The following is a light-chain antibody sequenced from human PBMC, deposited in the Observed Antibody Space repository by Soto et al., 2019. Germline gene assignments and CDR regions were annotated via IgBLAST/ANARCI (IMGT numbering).Light chain of an antibody. CDR2: GAS. V-gene: IGKV3-20*01. CDR1: QSVSSSY. Sequence: EIVLTQSPGTLSLSPGERATLSCRASQSVSSSYLAWYQQKPGQAPRLLIYGASSRATGIPDRFSGSGSGTDFTRTISRLEPEDFAAYYCQQYGSQPLTFGGGTKVEIK. CDR3: QQYGSQPLT. J-gene: IGKJ4*01.